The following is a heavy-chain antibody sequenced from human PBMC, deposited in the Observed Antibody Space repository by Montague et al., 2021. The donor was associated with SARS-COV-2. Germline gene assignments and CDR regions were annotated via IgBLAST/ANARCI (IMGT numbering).Heavy chain of an antibody. CDR1: GFSLTTSGMC. D-gene: IGHD4-17*01. CDR3: ARTPHGDNSALFDY. J-gene: IGHJ4*02. CDR2: INWHDEK. V-gene: IGHV2-70*01. Sequence: PALVKPTQTLTLTCTFSGFSLTTSGMCVRWIRQSPGKALEWLALINWHDEKYYSTSLKARLTISKDTSKNQVVLTMTNMDPLDTATYYCARTPHGDNSALFDYWGQGILVTVSP.